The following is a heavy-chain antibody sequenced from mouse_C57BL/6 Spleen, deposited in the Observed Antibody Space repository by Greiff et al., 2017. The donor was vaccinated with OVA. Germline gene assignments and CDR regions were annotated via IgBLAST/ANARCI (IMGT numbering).Heavy chain of an antibody. Sequence: EVQVVESGGGLVKPGGSLKLSCAASGFTFSDYGMHWVRQAPEKGLEWVAYISSGSSTIYYADTVKGRFTISRDNAKNTLFLQMTSLRSEDTAMYYGARQRPYGNLYAMDYWGQGTSVTVSS. CDR1: GFTFSDYG. J-gene: IGHJ4*01. CDR3: ARQRPYGNLYAMDY. V-gene: IGHV5-17*01. CDR2: ISSGSSTI. D-gene: IGHD2-1*01.